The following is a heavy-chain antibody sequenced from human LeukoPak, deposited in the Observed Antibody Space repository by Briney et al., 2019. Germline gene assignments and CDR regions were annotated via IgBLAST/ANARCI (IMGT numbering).Heavy chain of an antibody. V-gene: IGHV1-24*01. D-gene: IGHD3-10*01. Sequence: ASVKGSCKVSGYTLTELSMHWVRQAPGKGLEWMGGFDPEDGETIYAQKFQGRVTMTEDTSTDTAYMELSSLRSEDTAVYYCATLPLWFGDPGYYGMDVWGQGTTVTVSS. CDR2: FDPEDGET. CDR3: ATLPLWFGDPGYYGMDV. CDR1: GYTLTELS. J-gene: IGHJ6*02.